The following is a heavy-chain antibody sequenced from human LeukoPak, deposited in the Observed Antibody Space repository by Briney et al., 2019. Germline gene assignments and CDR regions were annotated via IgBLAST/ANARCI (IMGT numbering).Heavy chain of an antibody. CDR3: ARQGYYYYYMDV. Sequence: KPSETLSLTCTVSGASISNSSYCWGWIRQPPGKGLESIGSIYYSGSTYYSPSLKSRVTISVDTSKNQFSLKLSSVTATDTGVYFCARQGYYYYYMDVWGKGTTVTVSS. CDR2: IYYSGST. CDR1: GASISNSSYC. J-gene: IGHJ6*03. V-gene: IGHV4-39*01.